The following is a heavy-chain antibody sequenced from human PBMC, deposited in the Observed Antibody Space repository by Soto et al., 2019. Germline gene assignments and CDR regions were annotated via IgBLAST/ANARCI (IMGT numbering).Heavy chain of an antibody. V-gene: IGHV3-30*18. Sequence: SLRLSCAASGFTFSYGIHWLRQAPGKGLGWVAYISYDSSNKFYGDSVKGRFTISRDNSKNTQFLQMNSLRAEDTAVYYCAKLVIGYCSGNTCDDYWGQGTLVTVSS. J-gene: IGHJ4*02. CDR3: AKLVIGYCSGNTCDDY. CDR2: ISYDSSNK. D-gene: IGHD2-15*01. CDR1: GFTFSYG.